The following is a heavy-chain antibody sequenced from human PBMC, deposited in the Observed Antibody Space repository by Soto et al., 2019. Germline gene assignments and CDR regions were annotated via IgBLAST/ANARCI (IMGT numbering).Heavy chain of an antibody. D-gene: IGHD3-22*01. CDR2: IIPIFGTA. V-gene: IGHV1-69*13. CDR1: ACTFSSYV. Sequence: GASVKVSCRTSACTFSSYVISWVRQAPGQGLEWMGGIIPIFGTANYAQKFQGRVTITADESTSTAYMELSSLRSEDTAVYYCAREIQYYYDSSGYFNYWGQGTLVTVSS. J-gene: IGHJ4*02. CDR3: AREIQYYYDSSGYFNY.